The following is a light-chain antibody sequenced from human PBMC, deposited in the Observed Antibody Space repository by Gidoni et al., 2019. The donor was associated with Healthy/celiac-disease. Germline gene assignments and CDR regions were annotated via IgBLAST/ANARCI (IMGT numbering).Light chain of an antibody. CDR2: SNN. Sequence: QSVLTQPPSASGTPGQRVTISCSGSSSNIGSNTVNCYQQLPGTAPKLLIYSNNQRPSGVPDRFSGSKSGTSASLAISVLQSEDEADYYCAAWDDSLNGWVFGGGTKLTVL. CDR3: AAWDDSLNGWV. CDR1: SSNIGSNT. J-gene: IGLJ3*02. V-gene: IGLV1-44*01.